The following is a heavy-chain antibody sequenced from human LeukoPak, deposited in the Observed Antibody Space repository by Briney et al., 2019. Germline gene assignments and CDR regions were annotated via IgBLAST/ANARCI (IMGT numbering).Heavy chain of an antibody. J-gene: IGHJ4*02. D-gene: IGHD6-19*01. CDR3: ARGGWYLDY. CDR1: GGSISNYF. Sequence: SSETLSLTCSVSGGSISNYFWTWIRQPPGKGLEWIGYIYSSGSTYYNPSLKSRVTISVDTSKNRFSLKLSSVTAADTAVYYCARGGWYLDYWGQGTLVTVSS. CDR2: IYSSGST. V-gene: IGHV4-59*01.